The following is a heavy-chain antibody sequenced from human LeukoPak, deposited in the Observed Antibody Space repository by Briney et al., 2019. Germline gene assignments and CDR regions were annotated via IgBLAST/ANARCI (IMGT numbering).Heavy chain of an antibody. CDR3: ATDRSNHDNFDS. CDR1: GYTFTDYY. J-gene: IGHJ4*02. V-gene: IGHV1-69*13. Sequence: ASVKVSCKASGYTFTDYYMHWVRQDPGQGLEWMGGISPIFNAANYAQKFKGRVTITADEGTNTVYMEMSSLTSEDTAVYYCATDRSNHDNFDSWGQGTLVTVSS. D-gene: IGHD3-22*01. CDR2: ISPIFNAA.